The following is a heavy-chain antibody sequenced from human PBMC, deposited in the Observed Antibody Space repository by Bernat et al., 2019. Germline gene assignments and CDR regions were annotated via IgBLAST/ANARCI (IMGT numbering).Heavy chain of an antibody. D-gene: IGHD5-12*01. CDR1: GFTFSSYG. J-gene: IGHJ6*02. Sequence: QVQLVESGGGVVQPGRSLRLSCAASGFTFSSYGMHWVRQAPGKGLEWVAVISYDGSNKYYADSVKGRFTISRDNSKNTLYLQMNSLRAEDTAVYYCAKDLYSGYDYGSEYYGMDVWGQGTTVTVSS. CDR3: AKDLYSGYDYGSEYYGMDV. CDR2: ISYDGSNK. V-gene: IGHV3-30*18.